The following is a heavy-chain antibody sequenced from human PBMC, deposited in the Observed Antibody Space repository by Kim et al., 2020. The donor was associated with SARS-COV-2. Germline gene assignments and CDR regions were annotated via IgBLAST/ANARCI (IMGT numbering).Heavy chain of an antibody. V-gene: IGHV3-33*06. CDR1: GFTFSSYG. Sequence: GGSLRLSCAASGFTFSSYGMHWVRQAPGKGLEWVAVIWYDGSNKYYADSVKGRFTISRDNSKNTLYLQMNSLRAEDTAVYYCAKPSNPTYYDILTQYFQHWGQGTLVTVSS. CDR3: AKPSNPTYYDILTQYFQH. CDR2: IWYDGSNK. D-gene: IGHD3-9*01. J-gene: IGHJ1*01.